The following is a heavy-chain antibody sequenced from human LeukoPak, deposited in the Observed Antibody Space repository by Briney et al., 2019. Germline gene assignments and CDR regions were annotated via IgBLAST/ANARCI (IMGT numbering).Heavy chain of an antibody. CDR1: GFTFSSYG. V-gene: IGHV3-30*18. Sequence: PGRSLRLSCAASGFTFSSYGMHWVRQAPGKGLEWVAVISYDGSNKYYADSVKGRFTISRDNSKNTLYLPMNSLRAEDTAVYYCAKYLIEPSPFHYGMDVWGQGTTVTVSS. CDR2: ISYDGSNK. CDR3: AKYLIEPSPFHYGMDV. D-gene: IGHD2-21*01. J-gene: IGHJ6*02.